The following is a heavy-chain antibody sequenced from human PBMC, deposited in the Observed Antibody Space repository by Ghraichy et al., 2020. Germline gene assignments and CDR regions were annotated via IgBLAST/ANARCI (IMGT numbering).Heavy chain of an antibody. V-gene: IGHV4-39*01. CDR3: ARHDSFQHRVLLLHQYPIDI. D-gene: IGHD2/OR15-2a*01. CDR1: GDFISSSSNY. CDR2: IFYNGNT. Sequence: SETLSLTCSVSGDFISSSSNYWGWIRQPPGKGLEGIATIFYNGNTYYNPSLQSPVTISVDTSKNLFSLRPTSVPAADTAIYYCARHDSFQHRVLLLHQYPIDIWGQGTLVTVSS. J-gene: IGHJ4*02.